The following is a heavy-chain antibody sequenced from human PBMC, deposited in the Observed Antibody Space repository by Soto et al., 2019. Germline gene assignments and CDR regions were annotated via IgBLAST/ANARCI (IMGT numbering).Heavy chain of an antibody. CDR1: GGTFSSYA. J-gene: IGHJ3*02. D-gene: IGHD5-12*01. V-gene: IGHV1-69*13. CDR3: ARARDGYNSRAFDI. CDR2: IIPIFGTA. Sequence: GASVKVSCKASGGTFSSYAISWVRQAPGQGLEWMGGIIPIFGTANYAQKFQGRVTITADESTSTAYMELSSLRSEDTAVYYCARARDGYNSRAFDIWGQGTMVTVSS.